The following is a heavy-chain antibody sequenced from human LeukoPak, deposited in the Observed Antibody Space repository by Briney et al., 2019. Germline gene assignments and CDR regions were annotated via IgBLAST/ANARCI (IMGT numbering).Heavy chain of an antibody. Sequence: ASVKVSCKASGGTFSSYAISWVRQAPGQGLEWMGGIIPIFGTANYAQKFQGRVTITADESTSTAYMELSSLRSEDTAVYYCATHGGYCSSTSCSRMGYYYYYGMDVWGQGTTVTVSS. V-gene: IGHV1-69*13. CDR1: GGTFSSYA. J-gene: IGHJ6*02. CDR2: IIPIFGTA. D-gene: IGHD2-2*01. CDR3: ATHGGYCSSTSCSRMGYYYYYGMDV.